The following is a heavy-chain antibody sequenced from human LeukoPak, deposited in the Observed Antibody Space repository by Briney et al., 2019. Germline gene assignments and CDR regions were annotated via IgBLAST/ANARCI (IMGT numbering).Heavy chain of an antibody. Sequence: SETLPLTCTVSGGSISTSNYYWGWIRQPPGKGLEWIGNIFYSGSTYYGPSLKSRLTISLDTSRNQFSLKLNSVTAADTAVYYCTRDRLQLQSWGQGTLVTVSS. CDR2: IFYSGST. D-gene: IGHD5-24*01. J-gene: IGHJ5*02. V-gene: IGHV4-39*07. CDR1: GGSISTSNYY. CDR3: TRDRLQLQS.